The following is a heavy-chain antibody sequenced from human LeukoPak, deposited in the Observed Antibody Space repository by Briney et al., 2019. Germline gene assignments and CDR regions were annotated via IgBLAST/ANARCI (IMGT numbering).Heavy chain of an antibody. Sequence: PGTSLRLSCAASGFTFSITAMHWVRQAPGKGLEWVAVISFDGRNKYYADSVKGRFTVSRDNSKSTLFLQMSTLRAEDTAVYYCATLTGTTGSDDYWGQGTLATVSS. J-gene: IGHJ4*02. CDR1: GFTFSITA. V-gene: IGHV3-30*04. CDR2: ISFDGRNK. CDR3: ATLTGTTGSDDY. D-gene: IGHD1-20*01.